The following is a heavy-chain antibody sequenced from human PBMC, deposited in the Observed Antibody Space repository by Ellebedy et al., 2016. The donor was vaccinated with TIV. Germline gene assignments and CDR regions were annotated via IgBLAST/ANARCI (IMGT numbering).Heavy chain of an antibody. V-gene: IGHV3-30*18. J-gene: IGHJ6*02. CDR2: ISYDGSNE. D-gene: IGHD4-11*01. CDR3: AKSYSNSPNFYYHHGLDV. CDR1: GSTFSGYT. Sequence: GESLKISCAASGSTFSGYTMSWVRQAPGKGLEWVAVISYDGSNENYANSVKGRFTISRDNSKNSLYLQMNSLRAEDTAVYKCAKSYSNSPNFYYHHGLDVWGQGTTVTVSS.